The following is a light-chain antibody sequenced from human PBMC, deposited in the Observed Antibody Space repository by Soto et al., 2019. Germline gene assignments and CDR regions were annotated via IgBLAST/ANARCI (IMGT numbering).Light chain of an antibody. J-gene: IGKJ3*01. CDR2: GAS. V-gene: IGKV3-15*01. CDR3: QQYNNWPPQVP. Sequence: EIVMTQSPATLSVSPGERATLSCRASQSVSSNLAWYQQKPGQAPRLLIYGASTRFSGIPARFSGSGSGTEFTLTISSLQSEDFAVYYCQQYNNWPPQVPFGPGTKGDIK. CDR1: QSVSSN.